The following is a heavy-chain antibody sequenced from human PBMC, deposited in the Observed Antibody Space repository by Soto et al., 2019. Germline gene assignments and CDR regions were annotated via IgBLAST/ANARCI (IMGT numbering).Heavy chain of an antibody. J-gene: IGHJ1*01. Sequence: SETLSLTCPVYGGSFSGYYWILIRQPTGRGLEWIGEINNSGSTNYNPSLKSRVTISVDTSQNQLALKLSSLTGRDKAVYYCGRLPGTQNLALEY. CDR3: GRLPGTQNLALEY. CDR1: GGSFSGYY. D-gene: IGHD1-1*01. V-gene: IGHV4-34*01. CDR2: INNSGST.